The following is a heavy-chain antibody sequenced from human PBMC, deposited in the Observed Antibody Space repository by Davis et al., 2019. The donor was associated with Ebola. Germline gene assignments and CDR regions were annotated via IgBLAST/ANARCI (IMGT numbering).Heavy chain of an antibody. CDR2: ITWDGGTT. D-gene: IGHD6-13*01. V-gene: IGHV3-43*01. Sequence: GESLKISCEASGFTFDDHTMHWVRQVPGKGLEWVSLITWDGGTTHYEDSLQGRFITSRDNHENARYLQINSLRIEDTALYHCVRGGRTAGTLLDFWGPGTQVTVSA. J-gene: IGHJ4*02. CDR3: VRGGRTAGTLLDF. CDR1: GFTFDDHT.